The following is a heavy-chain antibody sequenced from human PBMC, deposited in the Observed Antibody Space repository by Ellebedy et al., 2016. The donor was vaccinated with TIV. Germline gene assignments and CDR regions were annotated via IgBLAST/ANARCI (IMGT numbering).Heavy chain of an antibody. D-gene: IGHD6-19*01. CDR2: IYYSGNT. J-gene: IGHJ5*02. Sequence: SETLSLTCSVSGGSISSGGYYWSWIRQHPGKGLEWIGYIYYSGNTYYNPSLKSLVTISVDTSKNQFSLRLSSVTAADTAVYYCARLGRLVRWFDPWGQGTLVTVSS. CDR1: GGSISSGGYY. V-gene: IGHV4-31*01. CDR3: ARLGRLVRWFDP.